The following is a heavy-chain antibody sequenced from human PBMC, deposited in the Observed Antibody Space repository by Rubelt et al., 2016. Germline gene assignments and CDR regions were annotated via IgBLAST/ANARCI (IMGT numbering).Heavy chain of an antibody. D-gene: IGHD5-18*01. CDR3: ARVGTAMVTT. CDR2: INAGNGNS. J-gene: IGHJ5*02. V-gene: IGHV1-3*01. Sequence: QVQLVQSGAEVKKPGASVKVSCKASGYTFTSYAMHWVRQAPGQRLEWMGWINAGNGNSKYSPKFQGRVTITRDTSASTADMELSSLRSEDTAVYYCARVGTAMVTTWGQGTLVTVSS. CDR1: GYTFTSYA.